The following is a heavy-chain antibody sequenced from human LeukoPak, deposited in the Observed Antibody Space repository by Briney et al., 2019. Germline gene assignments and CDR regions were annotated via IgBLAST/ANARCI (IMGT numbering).Heavy chain of an antibody. CDR1: GYTFTSYD. CDR2: MNPNSGNT. J-gene: IGHJ6*03. D-gene: IGHD3-3*01. CDR3: ARVYYDFWSGYCMDV. V-gene: IGHV1-8*01. Sequence: GASVKVSCKASGYTFTSYDINWVRQTTGQGLEWMGWMNPNSGNTGYAQKFQGRVTMTRNTSISTAYMELSSLRSEDTAVYYCARVYYDFWSGYCMDVWGKGTTVNVSS.